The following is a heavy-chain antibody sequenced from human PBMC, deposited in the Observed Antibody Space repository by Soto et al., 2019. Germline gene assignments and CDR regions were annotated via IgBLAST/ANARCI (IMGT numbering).Heavy chain of an antibody. CDR3: VRGRQAYGLDV. Sequence: SETLSLPCTVSCGSTRSFSWSWIRQPPGKGLEWIGYISYSGRTNYNPSLKSRVTISVDTSKNQFSLNLRSVSAADTAVYYCVRGRQAYGLDVWGQGATVTVS. CDR1: CGSTRSFS. CDR2: ISYSGRT. J-gene: IGHJ6*02. V-gene: IGHV4-59*01.